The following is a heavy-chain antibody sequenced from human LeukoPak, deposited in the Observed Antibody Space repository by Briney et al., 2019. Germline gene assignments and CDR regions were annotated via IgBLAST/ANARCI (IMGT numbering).Heavy chain of an antibody. D-gene: IGHD5/OR15-5a*01. CDR2: ISSSGSTI. J-gene: IGHJ4*02. Sequence: GGSLRLSCVASGFTFSSNEMNWVRQAPGKGLEWVSYISSSGSTIHYADSVKGRFTISRDNAKNSLYLQMNSLRAEDTAVYYCARDPPPPGLADYWGQGTLVTVSS. CDR3: ARDPPPPGLADY. CDR1: GFTFSSNE. V-gene: IGHV3-48*03.